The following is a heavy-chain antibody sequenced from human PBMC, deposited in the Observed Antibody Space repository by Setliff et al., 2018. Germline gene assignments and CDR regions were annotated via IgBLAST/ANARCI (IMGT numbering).Heavy chain of an antibody. J-gene: IGHJ6*03. CDR1: GGSVRGYY. CDR2: MYYSGDT. V-gene: IGHV4-59*08. D-gene: IGHD3-3*01. CDR3: ARMTGFSYMDV. Sequence: SETLSLTCTVSGGSVRGYYWSWIRQPPGKGLEWIGYMYYSGDTNYNPSLKSRVTMSVDTSKNQFSLKLSSVTAADTAVYYCARMTGFSYMDVWGKGTPVTVSS.